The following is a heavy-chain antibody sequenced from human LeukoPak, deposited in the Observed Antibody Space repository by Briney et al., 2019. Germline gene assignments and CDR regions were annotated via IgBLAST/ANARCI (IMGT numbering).Heavy chain of an antibody. CDR2: IIPIFGTA. V-gene: IGHV1-69*05. J-gene: IGHJ6*03. D-gene: IGHD2-2*01. CDR1: GGTFSSYA. CDR3: ARGVPAATLYYYYYMDV. Sequence: GSSVKVSCKASGGTFSSYAISWVRQAPGQGLEWMGGIIPIFGTANYAQKSQGRVTITTDESTSTAYMELSSLRSEDTAVYYCARGVPAATLYYYYYMDVWGKGTTVTVSS.